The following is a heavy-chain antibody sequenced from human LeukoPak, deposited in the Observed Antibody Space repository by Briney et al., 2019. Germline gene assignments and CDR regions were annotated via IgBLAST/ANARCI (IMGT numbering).Heavy chain of an antibody. Sequence: ASVKVSCKASGYTFTGYYMHWVRQAPGQGLEWMGWINPNSGGTNYAQKFQGRVTMTRDTSISTAYMELSRLRSDDTAVYYCARGGPDHGGNRPAIYWGQGTLVTVSS. J-gene: IGHJ4*02. CDR1: GYTFTGYY. CDR3: ARGGPDHGGNRPAIY. V-gene: IGHV1-2*02. D-gene: IGHD4-23*01. CDR2: INPNSGGT.